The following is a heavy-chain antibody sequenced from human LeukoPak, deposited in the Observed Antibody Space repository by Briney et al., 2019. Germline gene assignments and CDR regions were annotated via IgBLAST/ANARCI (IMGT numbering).Heavy chain of an antibody. V-gene: IGHV4-59*01. CDR3: ARSRPYDSSGYPGAFDI. CDR2: IHYSGST. D-gene: IGHD3-22*01. CDR1: GGSISSYY. J-gene: IGHJ3*02. Sequence: SETLSLTCTVSGGSISSYYWSWIRQPPGKGLEWIGYIHYSGSTNYNPSLKSRVTISVDTSKNQFSLKLSSVTAADTAVYYCARSRPYDSSGYPGAFDIWGQGTMVTVSS.